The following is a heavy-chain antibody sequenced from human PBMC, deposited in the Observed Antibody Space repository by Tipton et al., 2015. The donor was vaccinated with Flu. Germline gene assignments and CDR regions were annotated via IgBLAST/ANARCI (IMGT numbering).Heavy chain of an antibody. CDR2: TFYRSAWHN. J-gene: IGHJ4*02. CDR1: GDSVSSNSAA. Sequence: PGLVKPSQTLSLTCAISGDSVSSNSAAWSWIRQSPSRGLEWLGRTFYRSAWHNNSAVSVKSRITINADTSKNQFSLQLSSVTPEDTAVYYCGRDMGSSGYAHAFDYWVQGILVTVSS. CDR3: GRDMGSSGYAHAFDY. V-gene: IGHV6-1*01. D-gene: IGHD3-22*01.